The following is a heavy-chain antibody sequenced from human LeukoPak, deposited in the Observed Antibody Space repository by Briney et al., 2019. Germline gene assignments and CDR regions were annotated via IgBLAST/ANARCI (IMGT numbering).Heavy chain of an antibody. CDR2: ISSSSSYI. CDR1: GFIFSNYA. CDR3: ASGQYYDILDIDY. J-gene: IGHJ4*02. D-gene: IGHD3-9*01. Sequence: GGSLRLSCAASGFIFSNYAMHWVRQAPGKGLEWVSSISSSSSYIYYADSVKGRFTISRDNAKNSLYLQMNSLRAEDTAVYYCASGQYYDILDIDYWGQGTLVTVSS. V-gene: IGHV3-21*01.